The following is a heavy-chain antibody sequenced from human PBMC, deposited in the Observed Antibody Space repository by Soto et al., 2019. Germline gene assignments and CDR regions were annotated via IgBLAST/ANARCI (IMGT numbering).Heavy chain of an antibody. CDR2: ISSSSSTI. V-gene: IGHV3-48*02. Sequence: GGSLRLSCAASGFTFSSYSMNWVRQAPGKGLEWVSYISSSSSTIYYADSVKGRFTISRDNAKNSLYLQMNSLRDEDTAVYYCARDLRGSIVVLSYYYYGMDVWGQGTTVTVSS. J-gene: IGHJ6*02. CDR1: GFTFSSYS. D-gene: IGHD2-2*01. CDR3: ARDLRGSIVVLSYYYYGMDV.